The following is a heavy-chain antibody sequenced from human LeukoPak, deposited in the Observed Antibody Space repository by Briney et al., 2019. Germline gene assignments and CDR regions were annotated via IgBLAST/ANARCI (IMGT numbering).Heavy chain of an antibody. CDR3: ASVGYCSSTSCKAGGYGMDV. J-gene: IGHJ6*02. CDR1: GFTFSSYA. D-gene: IGHD2-2*01. Sequence: GGSLRLSCAASGFTFSSYAMHWVRQAPGKGLEWVAVISYDGSNKYYADSVKGRFTISRDNAKNSLYLQMNSLRAEDTAVYYCASVGYCSSTSCKAGGYGMDVWGQGTTVTVSS. CDR2: ISYDGSNK. V-gene: IGHV3-30-3*01.